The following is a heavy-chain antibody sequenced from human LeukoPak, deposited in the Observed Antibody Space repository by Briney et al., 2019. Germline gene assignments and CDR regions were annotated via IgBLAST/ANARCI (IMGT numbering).Heavy chain of an antibody. J-gene: IGHJ4*02. V-gene: IGHV1-8*02. CDR1: GGTFSSYA. CDR3: ARGLGVVPAAIDY. CDR2: MNPNSGNT. D-gene: IGHD2-2*01. Sequence: ASVKVSCKASGGTFSSYAISWVRQAPGQGLEWMGWMNPNSGNTGYAQKFQGRVTMTRNTSISTAYMELSSLRSEDTAVYYCARGLGVVPAAIDYWGQGTLVTVSS.